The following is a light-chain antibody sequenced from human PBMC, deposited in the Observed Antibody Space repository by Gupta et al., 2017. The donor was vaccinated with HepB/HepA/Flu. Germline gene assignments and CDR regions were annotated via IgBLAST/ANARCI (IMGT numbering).Light chain of an antibody. V-gene: IGLV1-47*01. CDR3: SAWDDSLSGLWL. Sequence: QSVLTQPPSASGTPGQRVTISCSGSNSTIGTKYVYWYQQLPGAAHTLRIFIKNQRLSGVPDRFSCSKSGTADSPAISGLRSEDEADYDCSAWDDSLSGLWLFGGGTKVTVL. CDR2: IKN. CDR1: NSTIGTKY. J-gene: IGLJ2*01.